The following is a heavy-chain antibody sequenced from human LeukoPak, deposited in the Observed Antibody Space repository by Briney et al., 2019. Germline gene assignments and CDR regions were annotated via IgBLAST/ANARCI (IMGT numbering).Heavy chain of an antibody. V-gene: IGHV3-7*01. CDR3: ARLWFGEYYYYYSMDV. Sequence: GGSLRLSCAASGFTFSSYWMSWVRQAPGKGLELVANIKQDGSEKYYVDSVKGRFTISRDNAKNSLYLQMNSLRAEDTAVYYCARLWFGEYYYYYSMDVWGQGTTVTVSS. D-gene: IGHD3-10*01. CDR1: GFTFSSYW. CDR2: IKQDGSEK. J-gene: IGHJ6*02.